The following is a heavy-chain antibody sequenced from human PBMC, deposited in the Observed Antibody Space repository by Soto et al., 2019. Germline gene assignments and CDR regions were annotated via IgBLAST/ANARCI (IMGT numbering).Heavy chain of an antibody. Sequence: QVQLVESGGGLVKPGGSLRLSCAAYGFTFRDYYMTWVRQAPGKGLEWVSYIVIGSDYTNYADSVKGRFTISRDNAKNALYLEMNSLRVEDTAVYYCARLSASSWYLGGYLDYWGQGTLVTGSS. CDR3: ARLSASSWYLGGYLDY. CDR2: IVIGSDYT. J-gene: IGHJ4*02. V-gene: IGHV3-11*06. CDR1: GFTFRDYY. D-gene: IGHD6-13*01.